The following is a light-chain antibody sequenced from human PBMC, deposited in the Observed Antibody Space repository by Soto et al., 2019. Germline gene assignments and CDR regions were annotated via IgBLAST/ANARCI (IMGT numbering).Light chain of an antibody. J-gene: IGKJ1*01. Sequence: VIWMTQSPSLLSASTGDRVTISCRMSQGISSYLAWYQQKPGQPPKLLIYWASTRESGVPDRFSGSGSGTDFTLTISSLQAEDVAVYYCHQYYTTPWAFGQGTKV. CDR2: WAS. CDR1: QGISSY. V-gene: IGKV1D-8*03. CDR3: HQYYTTPWA.